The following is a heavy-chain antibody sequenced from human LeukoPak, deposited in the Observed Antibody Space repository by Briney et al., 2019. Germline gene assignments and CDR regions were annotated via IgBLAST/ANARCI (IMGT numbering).Heavy chain of an antibody. J-gene: IGHJ4*02. D-gene: IGHD3-3*01. CDR2: ISSSGSYI. CDR1: GFTFSSYN. Sequence: PGGSLRLSCAASGFTFSSYNMNWVRQAPGKGLEWVSSISSSGSYIYYADSVKGRFTISRDNAKNSLYLQMNSLRAEDTAVYYCARAQAIFGVVPGYWGQGTLVTVSS. V-gene: IGHV3-21*01. CDR3: ARAQAIFGVVPGY.